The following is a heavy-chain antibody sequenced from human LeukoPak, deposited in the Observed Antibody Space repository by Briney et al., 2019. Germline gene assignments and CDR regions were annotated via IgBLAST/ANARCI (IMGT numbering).Heavy chain of an antibody. CDR1: GYTFTSYW. CDR2: IYAGDFDT. D-gene: IGHD6-13*01. J-gene: IGHJ4*02. V-gene: IGHV5-51*01. CDR3: ARRYASSDWYYFDY. Sequence: GASLKISCKGSGYTFTSYWIAWVRQMPGKGLEWMGIIYAGDFDTRYSPSFQGQVTISADKSINTAYLQWSNLEASDTAMYYCARRYASSDWYYFDYWGQGTLVTVSS.